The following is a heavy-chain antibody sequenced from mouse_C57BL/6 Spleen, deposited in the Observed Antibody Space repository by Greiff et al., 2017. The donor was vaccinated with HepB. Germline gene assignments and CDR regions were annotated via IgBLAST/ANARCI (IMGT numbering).Heavy chain of an antibody. V-gene: IGHV1-82*01. D-gene: IGHD3-2*02. CDR2: IYPGDGDT. CDR3: ARPDSSGYAFAY. Sequence: QVQLKQSGPELVKPGASVKISCKASGYAFSSSWMNWVKQRPGKGLEWIGRIYPGDGDTNYNGKFKGKATLTADKSSSTAYMQLCSLTSEDSAVYFCARPDSSGYAFAYWGQGTLVTVSA. CDR1: GYAFSSSW. J-gene: IGHJ3*01.